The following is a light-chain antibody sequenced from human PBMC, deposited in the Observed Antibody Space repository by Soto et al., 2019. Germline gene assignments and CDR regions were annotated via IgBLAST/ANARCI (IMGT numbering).Light chain of an antibody. V-gene: IGKV1-33*01. Sequence: DIQMTQSPSSLSASVGDRVTITCQASPDISNYLNWYQQKPGKAPKLLIYAASNLETGVPSRFSGSGSGTDFTFTISSLQPEDIATYYYQQYDNLPPFTFGPGTKVDI. CDR2: AAS. CDR3: QQYDNLPPFT. J-gene: IGKJ3*01. CDR1: PDISNY.